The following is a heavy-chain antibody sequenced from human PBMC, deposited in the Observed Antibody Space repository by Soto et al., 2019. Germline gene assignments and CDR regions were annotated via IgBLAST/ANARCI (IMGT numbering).Heavy chain of an antibody. CDR3: ARDWGDILTGPPLGYGMDV. V-gene: IGHV3-30-3*01. CDR2: ISYDGSNK. J-gene: IGHJ6*02. Sequence: WWSLRLSCAASGFTFSSYAMHWVRQAPGKGLEWVAVISYDGSNKYYADSVKGRFTISRDNSKNTLYLQMNSLRAEDTAVYYCARDWGDILTGPPLGYGMDVWGQGTTVTVSS. D-gene: IGHD3-9*01. CDR1: GFTFSSYA.